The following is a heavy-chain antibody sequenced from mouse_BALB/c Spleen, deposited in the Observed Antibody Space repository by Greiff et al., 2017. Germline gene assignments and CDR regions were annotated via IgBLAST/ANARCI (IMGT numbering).Heavy chain of an antibody. Sequence: EVQLVESGGGLVKPGGSLKLSCAASGFTFSDYYMYWVRQTPEKRLEWVATISDGGSYTYYPDSVKGRFTISRDNAKNNLYLQISSLKSEDTAMYYCARNYDYDGFYYAMDYWGQGTSVTVSS. V-gene: IGHV5-4*02. CDR3: ARNYDYDGFYYAMDY. CDR1: GFTFSDYY. D-gene: IGHD2-4*01. J-gene: IGHJ4*01. CDR2: ISDGGSYT.